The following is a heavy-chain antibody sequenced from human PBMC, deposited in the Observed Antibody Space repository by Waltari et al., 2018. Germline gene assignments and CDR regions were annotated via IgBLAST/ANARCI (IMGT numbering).Heavy chain of an antibody. CDR3: ARTYLYYGSGRSELDY. CDR1: SGSFNPYF. Sequence: QVRLEQWGADLLKPSETLSLTCAIHSGSFNPYFWTWIRQSPGGGLEWIGDISFSGTTNYNPSLESRVSMSVDVSKNQFSLKLTSVTAADTAVYYCARTYLYYGSGRSELDYWDRGTLVTVSS. D-gene: IGHD3-10*01. V-gene: IGHV4-34*01. CDR2: ISFSGTT. J-gene: IGHJ4*02.